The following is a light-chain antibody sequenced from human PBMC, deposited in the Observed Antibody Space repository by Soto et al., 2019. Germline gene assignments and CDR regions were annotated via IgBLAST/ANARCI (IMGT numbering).Light chain of an antibody. CDR3: QQSYRTPHT. V-gene: IGKV1-39*01. CDR1: QGVSAY. Sequence: DIPMTQSPSSLSASVRDRVTITCRASQGVSAYLLWYQQRQGRAPKLLIYAASNLKSGVPSRFSGSGSGTNFTLTITDLHPEDFGTYYCQQSYRTPHTFGQGTKLETK. J-gene: IGKJ2*01. CDR2: AAS.